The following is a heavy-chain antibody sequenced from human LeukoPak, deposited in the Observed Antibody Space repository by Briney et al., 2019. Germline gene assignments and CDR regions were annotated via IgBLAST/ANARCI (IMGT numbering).Heavy chain of an antibody. J-gene: IGHJ5*02. D-gene: IGHD2-21*02. Sequence: ASVKVSCKASGYTFTSYAMHWVRQAPGQRLEWMGWINAGNGNTKYSQEFQGRVTITRDTSASTAYMELSSLRSEDTAVYYCARTDCGGDCYSSRGWFGPWGQGTLVTVSS. CDR2: INAGNGNT. CDR1: GYTFTSYA. CDR3: ARTDCGGDCYSSRGWFGP. V-gene: IGHV1-3*03.